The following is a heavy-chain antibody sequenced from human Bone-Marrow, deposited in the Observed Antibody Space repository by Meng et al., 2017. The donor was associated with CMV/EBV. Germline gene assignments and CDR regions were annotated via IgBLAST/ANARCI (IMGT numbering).Heavy chain of an antibody. J-gene: IGHJ6*02. D-gene: IGHD2-2*01. CDR2: INHSGST. Sequence: SETLSLTCTVSGGSVSSGNCYWSWIRQPPGKGLEWIGEINHSGSTNYNPSLKSRVTISVDKSKNQFSLKLSSVTAADTAVYYCARYCSSTSCYFSASNYYGMDVWGQGTTVTVSS. V-gene: IGHV4-61*01. CDR1: GGSVSSGNCY. CDR3: ARYCSSTSCYFSASNYYGMDV.